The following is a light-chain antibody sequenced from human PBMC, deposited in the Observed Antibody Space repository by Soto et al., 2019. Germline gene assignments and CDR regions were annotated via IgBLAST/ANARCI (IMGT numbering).Light chain of an antibody. CDR3: SSYTSSSTQV. CDR2: EVT. J-gene: IGLJ1*01. CDR1: NSVVGGYNY. V-gene: IGLV2-14*01. Sequence: QSVLTQPASVSGSPGQSITISCTGTNSVVGGYNYVSWFQQHPGKAPKLMIYEVTNRPSGVSNRFSGSKSGNTASLTISGLQAEDEAYYYCSSYTSSSTQVFGTGTKGTLL.